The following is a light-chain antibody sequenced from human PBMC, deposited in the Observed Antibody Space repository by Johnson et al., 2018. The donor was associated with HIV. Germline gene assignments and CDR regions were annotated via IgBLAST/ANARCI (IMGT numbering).Light chain of an antibody. J-gene: IGLJ1*01. CDR2: ENN. CDR1: SSNIGNNY. CDR3: GTWDSSLSSYV. V-gene: IGLV1-51*02. Sequence: QLVLTQPPSVSAAPGQKVTISCSGSSSNIGNNYVSWYQQLPGTAPKLLIYENNKRPSGIPDRFPGSKSGTSATLGITGLQTGDEADYYCGTWDSSLSSYVFGTVTKVTVL.